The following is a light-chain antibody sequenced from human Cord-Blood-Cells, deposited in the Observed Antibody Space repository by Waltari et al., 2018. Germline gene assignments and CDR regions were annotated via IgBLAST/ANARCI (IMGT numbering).Light chain of an antibody. CDR2: RNN. V-gene: IGLV1-47*01. J-gene: IGLJ1*01. CDR1: RSNIGSNY. CDR3: AAWDDSLSGQV. Sequence: QSVLTQPPSASGTPGQRVTISCSGSRSNIGSNYVYWYQQLPGTAPKLRICRNNQRPSGVPCRFSGAKSGTSASLAISGLRSEDEADYYCAAWDDSLSGQVFGTGTKVTVL.